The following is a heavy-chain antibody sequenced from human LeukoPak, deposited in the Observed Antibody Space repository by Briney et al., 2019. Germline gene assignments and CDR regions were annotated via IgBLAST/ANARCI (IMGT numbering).Heavy chain of an antibody. CDR1: GFTFSSYA. CDR2: ISGSGGST. D-gene: IGHD6-19*01. V-gene: IGHV3-23*01. Sequence: GGSLRLPCAASGFTFSSYAMSWVRQAPGKGLEWVSTISGSGGSTDYADSVKGRFTISRDNSKNTLYLQMNSLRAEDTAVYYCAKAYGSGWAPFDYWGQGTLVTVSS. J-gene: IGHJ4*02. CDR3: AKAYGSGWAPFDY.